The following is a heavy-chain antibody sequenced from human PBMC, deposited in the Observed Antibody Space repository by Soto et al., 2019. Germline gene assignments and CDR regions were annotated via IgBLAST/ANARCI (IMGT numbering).Heavy chain of an antibody. CDR3: ARGRSYGYFSNWFDP. Sequence: QVQLQQWGAGLLKPSETLSLTCAVYGGTLSGNYWSWIRQPPGTGLEWSGEINHSGSTNYNPSLKSRVTISVDPSKNQFYLDLSSVTAADTAVYFCARGRSYGYFSNWFDPWGQGDLVTVSS. V-gene: IGHV4-34*01. D-gene: IGHD3-16*01. CDR2: INHSGST. CDR1: GGTLSGNY. J-gene: IGHJ5*02.